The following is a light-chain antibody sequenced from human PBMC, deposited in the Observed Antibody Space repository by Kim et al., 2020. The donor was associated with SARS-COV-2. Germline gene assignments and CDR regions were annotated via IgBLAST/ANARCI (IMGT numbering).Light chain of an antibody. V-gene: IGKV1-5*03. Sequence: AAVGDRVTITCRASQSISSWLAWYQQKPGKAPKLLIYKAYSLESGVPSRFSGSGSGTEFTLTISILQPDDFATYYCQQYNSYSGYTFGQGTKLEI. CDR3: QQYNSYSGYT. J-gene: IGKJ2*01. CDR2: KAY. CDR1: QSISSW.